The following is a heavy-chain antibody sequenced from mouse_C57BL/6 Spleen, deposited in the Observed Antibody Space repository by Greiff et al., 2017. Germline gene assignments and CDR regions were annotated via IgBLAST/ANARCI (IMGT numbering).Heavy chain of an antibody. CDR2: IYPGSGST. CDR3: ARDSSGYLYFDY. CDR1: GYTFTSYW. V-gene: IGHV1-55*01. D-gene: IGHD3-2*02. J-gene: IGHJ2*01. Sequence: VQLQQPGAELVKPGASVKMSCKASGYTFTSYWITWVKQRPGQGLEWIGDIYPGSGSTNYNEKFKSKATLTVDTSSSTAYMQLSSLTSEDSAVYYCARDSSGYLYFDYWGQGTTLTVSS.